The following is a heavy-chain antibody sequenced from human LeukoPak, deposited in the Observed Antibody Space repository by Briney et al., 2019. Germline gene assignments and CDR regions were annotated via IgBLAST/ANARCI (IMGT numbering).Heavy chain of an antibody. J-gene: IGHJ5*02. CDR2: IYNSGRT. CDR1: GGSLSNYY. V-gene: IGHV4-4*07. CDR3: ARDILTGYNNWFDP. D-gene: IGHD3-9*01. Sequence: PSETLSLTCTVSGGSLSNYYWSWIRQPAGKGLEWIGRIYNSGRTNYNPSLKSRVTMSVDTSKNQFSLKVRSVTAADTAVYYCARDILTGYNNWFDPWGQGTLVTVSS.